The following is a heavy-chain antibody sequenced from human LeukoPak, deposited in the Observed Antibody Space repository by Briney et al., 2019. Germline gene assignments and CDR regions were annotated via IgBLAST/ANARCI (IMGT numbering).Heavy chain of an antibody. J-gene: IGHJ3*02. CDR3: ARDYDSSALDAFDI. CDR1: GFTFSSYG. Sequence: GGSLRLSCTASGFTFSSYGVNWVRQAPGKGLEWVSSISSSSSYIYYADSVKGRFTISRDNAKNSLYLQTNSLRAEDTAVYYCARDYDSSALDAFDIWSQATMVTVSS. D-gene: IGHD3-22*01. V-gene: IGHV3-21*01. CDR2: ISSSSSYI.